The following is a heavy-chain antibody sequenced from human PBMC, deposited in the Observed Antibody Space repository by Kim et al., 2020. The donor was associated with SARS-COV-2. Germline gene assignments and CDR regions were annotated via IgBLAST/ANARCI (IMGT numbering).Heavy chain of an antibody. CDR2: IYPGDSDT. J-gene: IGHJ4*02. Sequence: GESLKISCKGSGYSFTSYWIGWVRQMPGKGLEWMGIIYPGDSDTRYSPSFQGQVTISADKSISTAYLQWSSLKASDTAMYYCARLIERYFDWPYFDYWGQGTLVTVSS. CDR3: ARLIERYFDWPYFDY. V-gene: IGHV5-51*01. CDR1: GYSFTSYW. D-gene: IGHD3-9*01.